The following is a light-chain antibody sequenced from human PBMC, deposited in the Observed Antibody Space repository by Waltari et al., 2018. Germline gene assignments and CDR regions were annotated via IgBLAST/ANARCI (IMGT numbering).Light chain of an antibody. CDR2: AAS. CDR3: QQGHSTPRT. CDR1: QSISSY. J-gene: IGKJ1*01. V-gene: IGKV1-39*01. Sequence: DIQMTQSPSSLSASVGDRVTITCRASQSISSYLYWYQQKPEKAPQLLIYAASSLQSGVPSRFSGRESGTDFTLAITSLQPEDFATYYCQQGHSTPRTFGQGPKVEIK.